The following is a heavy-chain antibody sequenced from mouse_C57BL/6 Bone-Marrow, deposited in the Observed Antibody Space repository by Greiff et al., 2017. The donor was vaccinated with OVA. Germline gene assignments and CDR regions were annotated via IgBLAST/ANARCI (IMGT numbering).Heavy chain of an antibody. CDR2: IRSKSNNYAT. D-gene: IGHD2-5*01. V-gene: IGHV10-1*01. Sequence: EAGGGLVQPKGSLKLSCAASGFSFNTYAMNWVRQAPGKGLEWVARIRSKSNNYATYYADSVKDRFTISRDDSESMLYLQMNNLKTEDTAMYYCVRHENYSNSFDYWGQGTTLTVSS. J-gene: IGHJ2*01. CDR1: GFSFNTYA. CDR3: VRHENYSNSFDY.